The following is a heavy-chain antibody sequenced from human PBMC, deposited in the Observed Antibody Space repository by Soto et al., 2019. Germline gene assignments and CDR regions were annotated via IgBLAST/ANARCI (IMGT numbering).Heavy chain of an antibody. J-gene: IGHJ5*02. CDR2: ITPISGTT. CDR1: GGTFRSYA. CDR3: ARAGT. V-gene: IGHV1-69*13. Sequence: SVKVSCKVSGGTFRSYAINWVRQAPGQGLEWMGGITPISGTTNYAQKFQGRVTITADESTSTAYMNLSSLRYDDTAVYYGARAGTWGQGSPGTVSS.